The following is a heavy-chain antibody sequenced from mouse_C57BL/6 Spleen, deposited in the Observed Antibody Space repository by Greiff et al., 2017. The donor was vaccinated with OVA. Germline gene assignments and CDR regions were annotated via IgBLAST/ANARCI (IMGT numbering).Heavy chain of an antibody. J-gene: IGHJ3*01. CDR3: AREEYYDYAWFAY. Sequence: DVHLVESGGGLVKPGGSLKLSCAASGFTFSDYGMHWVRQAPEKGLEWVAYISSGSSTIYYADTVKGRFTISRDNAKNTLFLQMTSLRSEDTAMYYCAREEYYDYAWFAYWGQGTLVTVSA. CDR1: GFTFSDYG. CDR2: ISSGSSTI. V-gene: IGHV5-17*01. D-gene: IGHD2-4*01.